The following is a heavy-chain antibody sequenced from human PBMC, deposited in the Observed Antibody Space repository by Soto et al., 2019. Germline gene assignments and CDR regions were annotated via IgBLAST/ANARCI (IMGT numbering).Heavy chain of an antibody. CDR3: ARVRDTRGYDFWSGYEYYFDY. CDR2: INPNNGGT. Sequence: ASVKVSCKASGYSFTGNSMHWVRQAPGQGLEWMGWINPNNGGTNYAQKFQGRVTMTRDTSISTAYMDLSRLRSDDTAVYYCARVRDTRGYDFWSGYEYYFDYWGQGTLVTVSS. D-gene: IGHD3-3*01. CDR1: GYSFTGNS. J-gene: IGHJ4*02. V-gene: IGHV1-2*02.